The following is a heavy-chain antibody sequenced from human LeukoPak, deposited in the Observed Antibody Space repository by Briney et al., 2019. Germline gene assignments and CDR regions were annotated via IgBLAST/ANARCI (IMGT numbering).Heavy chain of an antibody. CDR2: INPNSGGT. J-gene: IGHJ2*01. V-gene: IGHV1-2*02. CDR3: ARDTEPYYSMTPDGYFDL. CDR1: GHTFTSYY. D-gene: IGHD3-10*01. Sequence: GSSVKVSCKASGHTFTSYYMHWVRQAPGQRLEWMGWINPNSGGTKYAQKFQGRVTMTRDTSISTAYMELSRLRSDDTAVYYCARDTEPYYSMTPDGYFDLWGRGTLVTVSS.